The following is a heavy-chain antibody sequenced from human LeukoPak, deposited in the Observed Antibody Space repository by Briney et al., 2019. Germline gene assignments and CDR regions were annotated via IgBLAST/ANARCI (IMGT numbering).Heavy chain of an antibody. D-gene: IGHD3-3*01. Sequence: GGSLRLSCAASGFTFSSYGMHWVRQAPGKGLEWVAFIRYDGSNKYYADSVKGRFTISRDNSKNTLYLEMNRLRVEDTAVYYCAARDFWSGPASDYWGQGTLVTVSS. CDR3: AARDFWSGPASDY. CDR2: IRYDGSNK. CDR1: GFTFSSYG. J-gene: IGHJ4*02. V-gene: IGHV3-30*02.